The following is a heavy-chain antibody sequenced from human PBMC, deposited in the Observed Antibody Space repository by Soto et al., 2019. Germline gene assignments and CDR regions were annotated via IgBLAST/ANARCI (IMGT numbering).Heavy chain of an antibody. J-gene: IGHJ3*02. Sequence: QLHLVQSGAVVKKPGASVTVSCSASGYPVTAYYMHWVRQAPGRGLEWMGGINPATGAAKYTQTSQGRVTMARDKSTRAVFMELSGLTSEDTAAFYCARGGGVGVAGSAAFDMWGQGTLVTVSS. CDR3: ARGGGVGVAGSAAFDM. D-gene: IGHD3-3*01. V-gene: IGHV1-2*02. CDR1: GYPVTAYY. CDR2: INPATGAA.